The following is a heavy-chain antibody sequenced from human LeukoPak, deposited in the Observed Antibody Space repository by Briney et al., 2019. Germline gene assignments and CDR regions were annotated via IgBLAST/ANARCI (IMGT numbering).Heavy chain of an antibody. V-gene: IGHV3-30*02. CDR3: AGVGYYYDSSGYSDAFDI. CDR2: IRYDGSNK. J-gene: IGHJ3*02. CDR1: GFTFSSYG. Sequence: PGGSLRLSCAASGFTFSSYGMHWVRQAPGKGLEWVAFIRYDGSNKYYADSVKGRFTISRDNSKNTLYLQMNSLRAEDTAVYYCAGVGYYYDSSGYSDAFDIWGQGTMVTVSS. D-gene: IGHD3-22*01.